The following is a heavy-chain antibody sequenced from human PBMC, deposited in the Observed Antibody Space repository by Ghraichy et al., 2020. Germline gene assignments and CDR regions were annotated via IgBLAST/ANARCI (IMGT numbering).Heavy chain of an antibody. V-gene: IGHV3-30*18. CDR3: AKERDSSGYYSFRGDYYGMDV. CDR1: GFTFSRYG. CDR2: TSYDGSNK. D-gene: IGHD3-22*01. Sequence: GGSLRLSCAASGFTFSRYGMHWVRQAPGKGLEWVAVTSYDGSNKNYADSVKGRSTISRDNSKNTLYPQMNSLRAEDTAVYYCAKERDSSGYYSFRGDYYGMDVWGQGTTVTISS. J-gene: IGHJ6*02.